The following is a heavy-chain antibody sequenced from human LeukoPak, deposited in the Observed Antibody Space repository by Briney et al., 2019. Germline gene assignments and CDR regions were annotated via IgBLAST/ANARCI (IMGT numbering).Heavy chain of an antibody. CDR3: AGTSSSWEYYFDY. V-gene: IGHV1-46*01. CDR2: INPSGGST. CDR1: GYTFTSYY. J-gene: IGHJ4*02. Sequence: ASVKVSCKASGYTFTSYYMHWVRQAPGQGLEWMGIINPSGGSTSYAQKFQGRVTMTRDMSTSTVYMELSSLRSEDTAVYYCAGTSSSWEYYFDYWGQGTLVTVSS. D-gene: IGHD6-13*01.